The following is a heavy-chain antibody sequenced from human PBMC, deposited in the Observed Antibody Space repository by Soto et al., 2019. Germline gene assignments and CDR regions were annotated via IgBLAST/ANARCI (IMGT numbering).Heavy chain of an antibody. V-gene: IGHV3-11*05. CDR1: GFTFSDYY. J-gene: IGHJ6*02. D-gene: IGHD3-22*01. CDR2: ISSSSSYT. CDR3: ARDSPNYYDSSPAGGMDV. Sequence: QVQLVESGGGLVKPGGSLRLSCAASGFTFSDYYMSWIRQAPGKGLEWVSYISSSSSYTNYADSVKGRFTISRDNAKNSRYLQMNSLRAEDTAVYYCARDSPNYYDSSPAGGMDVWGQGTTVTVSS.